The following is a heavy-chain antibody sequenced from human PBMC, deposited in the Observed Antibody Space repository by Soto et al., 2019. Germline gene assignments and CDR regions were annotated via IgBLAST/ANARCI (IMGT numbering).Heavy chain of an antibody. V-gene: IGHV4-39*01. J-gene: IGHJ4*02. CDR2: IYYSGST. Sequence: PSETLSLTCTVSGGSISSSSYYWGWIRQPPGKGLEWIGSIYYSGSTYYNPSLKSRVTISVDTSKNQFSLKLSSVTAADTAVYYCARRTRRDGYNPFDYWGQGTLVTVSS. D-gene: IGHD5-12*01. CDR3: ARRTRRDGYNPFDY. CDR1: GGSISSSSYY.